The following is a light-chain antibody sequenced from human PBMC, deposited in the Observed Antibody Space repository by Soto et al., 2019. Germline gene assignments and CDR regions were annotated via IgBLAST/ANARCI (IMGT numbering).Light chain of an antibody. CDR3: CSSAARV. CDR1: SSDVGGFDH. J-gene: IGLJ2*01. V-gene: IGLV2-14*03. CDR2: DVS. Sequence: QSVLTQPASVSGSPGQSITISCTGASSDVGGFDHVSWYQQHPGKVPRLLIYDVSSRPSGVSDRFSGSKSGNTASLTISGLQSEDEADYYCCSSAARVFGGGTKVTVL.